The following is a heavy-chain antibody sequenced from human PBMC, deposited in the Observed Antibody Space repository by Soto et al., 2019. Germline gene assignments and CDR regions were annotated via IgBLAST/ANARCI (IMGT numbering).Heavy chain of an antibody. CDR1: GFTFSTYA. CDR3: AKDFDDPYVFAF. V-gene: IGHV3-23*01. D-gene: IGHD3-10*02. J-gene: IGHJ4*03. CDR2: IRGSNGRI. Sequence: GGSLRLSCAASGFTFSTYAMSWVRQAPGKGLEWISNIRGSNGRIDYADSVKGRFTISRDNSKNTLYLEMNSLRAEDTAVYFFAKDFDDPYVFAFWGQGALVTVSS.